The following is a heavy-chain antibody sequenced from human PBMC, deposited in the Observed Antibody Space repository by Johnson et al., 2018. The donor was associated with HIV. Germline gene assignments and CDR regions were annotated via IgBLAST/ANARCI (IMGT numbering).Heavy chain of an antibody. V-gene: IGHV3-20*01. Sequence: VQLVESGGAVVRPGGSLRLSCAASGFTFDDYGMSWVRQAPGKGLEWVSGISWNGGRTDDADSVKGRFTLSRDNGKNSLYLQMNSLTVEDTAFYDCAKEIVRYSIDWDVFDIWGQGTMVIVSS. CDR3: AKEIVRYSIDWDVFDI. D-gene: IGHD6-19*01. CDR1: GFTFDDYG. CDR2: ISWNGGRT. J-gene: IGHJ3*02.